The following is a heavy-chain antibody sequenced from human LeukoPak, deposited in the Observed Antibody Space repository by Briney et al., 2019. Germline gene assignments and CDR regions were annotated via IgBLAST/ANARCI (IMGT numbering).Heavy chain of an antibody. D-gene: IGHD2/OR15-2a*01. CDR1: GFTFSTYS. V-gene: IGHV3-48*04. Sequence: GGSLRLSCAASGFTFSTYSMNWVRQAPGKGLEWVSYISPGSGTIHYADSVKGRFTISRDNAKNSLYLQMNSLRAEDTAMYYCVRDPSLYCSSNTCYDLDYCGQGTLVTVSS. CDR2: ISPGSGTI. J-gene: IGHJ4*02. CDR3: VRDPSLYCSSNTCYDLDY.